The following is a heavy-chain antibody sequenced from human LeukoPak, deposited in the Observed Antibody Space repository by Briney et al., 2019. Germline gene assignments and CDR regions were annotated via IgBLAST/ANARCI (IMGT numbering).Heavy chain of an antibody. CDR3: ARDSIRQQLYYFDY. V-gene: IGHV3-30*02. D-gene: IGHD6-13*01. Sequence: GGSLRLSCAASGFAFSSYDMHWVRQAPGKGLEWVAFIQYDESTKYYADSLKGRFTISRDNSKYTLYLQMNSLRPEDTAVYYCARDSIRQQLYYFDYWGQGTLVTVSS. CDR2: IQYDESTK. CDR1: GFAFSSYD. J-gene: IGHJ4*02.